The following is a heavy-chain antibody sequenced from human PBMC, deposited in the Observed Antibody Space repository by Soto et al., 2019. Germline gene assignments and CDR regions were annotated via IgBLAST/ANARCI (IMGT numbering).Heavy chain of an antibody. D-gene: IGHD2-15*01. Sequence: PGGSLRLSCAASGFTFSNYAVHWVRQAPGKGLEWVSVISYDGSNKYYRDSVKGRFTISRDNSKNTLYLQMTSLRPEDTAVYYCARDMSRRQIVVVVGPTPIDYWGQGTLVTVSS. CDR3: ARDMSRRQIVVVVGPTPIDY. CDR1: GFTFSNYA. V-gene: IGHV3-30-3*01. J-gene: IGHJ4*02. CDR2: ISYDGSNK.